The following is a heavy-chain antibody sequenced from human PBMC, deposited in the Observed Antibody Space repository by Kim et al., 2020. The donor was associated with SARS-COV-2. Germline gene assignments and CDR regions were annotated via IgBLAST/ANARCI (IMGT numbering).Heavy chain of an antibody. CDR3: ARRASGGFWKGYLAFDK. CDR1: GDSITTTDYF. J-gene: IGHJ4*02. D-gene: IGHD3-3*01. Sequence: SETLSLTCTVSGDSITTTDYFWVWIRQPPGKGLEWIGDVSYSGNRVYNPSLENRVAMSVDASKSQFSLRLNSVTAADTATYFCARRASGGFWKGYLAFDKWGPGTLVTVSS. V-gene: IGHV4-39*01. CDR2: VSYSGNR.